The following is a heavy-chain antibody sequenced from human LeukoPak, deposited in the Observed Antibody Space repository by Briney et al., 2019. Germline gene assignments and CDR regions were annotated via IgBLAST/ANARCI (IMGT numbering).Heavy chain of an antibody. CDR2: INPNSGGT. J-gene: IGHJ2*01. CDR1: GYTFTGYY. V-gene: IGHV1-2*02. Sequence: ASVKVSCKASGYTFTGYYMHWVRQAPGQGLEWMGWINPNSGGTNYAQKFQGRVTMTRDTSITTAYMELTRLSSDDTAVYYCARHPGKVTNDWYFDLWGRGTLVTVSS. CDR3: ARHPGKVTNDWYFDL. D-gene: IGHD4-23*01.